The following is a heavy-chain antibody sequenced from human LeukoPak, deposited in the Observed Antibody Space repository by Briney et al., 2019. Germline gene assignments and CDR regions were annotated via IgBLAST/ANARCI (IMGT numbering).Heavy chain of an antibody. CDR1: GFTFSSYD. CDR2: IGIAGDT. Sequence: PGGSLRLSRAASGFTFSSYDMHWVRQSTGKGLEWVSGIGIAGDTYHVDSVKGRFTISRENARNSLYLQMNSLRAGDTAVYYCVRASRAAAGEFDYWGQGTLVTVSS. V-gene: IGHV3-13*01. J-gene: IGHJ4*02. CDR3: VRASRAAAGEFDY. D-gene: IGHD6-13*01.